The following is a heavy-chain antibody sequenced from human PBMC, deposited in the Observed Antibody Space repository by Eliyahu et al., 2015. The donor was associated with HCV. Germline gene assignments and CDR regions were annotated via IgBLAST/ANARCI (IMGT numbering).Heavy chain of an antibody. J-gene: IGHJ4*02. V-gene: IGHV3-66*01. D-gene: IGHD3-10*01. CDR3: ARDIAGSKHYYHVY. Sequence: GRFTISRDDSKNTLFLQMNSLRAEDTAVYYCARDIAGSKHYYHVYWGQGTLVTASS.